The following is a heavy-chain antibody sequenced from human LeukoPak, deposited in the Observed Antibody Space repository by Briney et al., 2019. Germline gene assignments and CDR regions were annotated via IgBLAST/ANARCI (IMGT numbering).Heavy chain of an antibody. CDR3: ARDLGYCTNGVCHARFDY. Sequence: GGSLRLSCAASGFTFSTYCMHWVRQAPGKGPMWVSRICPDGTVTNYADSVKARFIISRDNARNTVYLQMNSLRAEDTAVYYCARDLGYCTNGVCHARFDYWGQGTLVAVSS. CDR2: ICPDGTVT. V-gene: IGHV3-74*01. J-gene: IGHJ4*02. CDR1: GFTFSTYC. D-gene: IGHD2-8*01.